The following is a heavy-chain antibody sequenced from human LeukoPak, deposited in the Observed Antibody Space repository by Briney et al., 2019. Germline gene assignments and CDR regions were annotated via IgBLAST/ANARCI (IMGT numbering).Heavy chain of an antibody. Sequence: GGSLRLSCAASGFTFNTYIMNWVRQAPGKGLEWVSFIRNSTNAIYYADSVRGRFTISRDNAKTSLFLQMNSLRAEDTAVYYCARDRDGTVTTFEAFDIWGQGTMVTVSS. CDR1: GFTFNTYI. CDR2: IRNSTNAI. V-gene: IGHV3-48*04. J-gene: IGHJ3*02. CDR3: ARDRDGTVTTFEAFDI. D-gene: IGHD4-17*01.